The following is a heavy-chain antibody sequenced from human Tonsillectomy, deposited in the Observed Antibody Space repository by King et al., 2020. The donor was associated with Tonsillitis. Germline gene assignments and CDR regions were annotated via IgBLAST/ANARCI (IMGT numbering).Heavy chain of an antibody. CDR1: GGSIGSNY. Sequence: QLQESGPGLVKPSETLSLTCTVSGGSIGSNYWTWIRQPPGKGLEWIGYISDSGSTNYNPSLKSRVTMSVDTSKNQFSLKLSSVTAADTAAYYCSRISYMGILTPPYYYYYMDVWGKGTTVTVSS. D-gene: IGHD4-23*01. J-gene: IGHJ6*03. V-gene: IGHV4-59*01. CDR2: ISDSGST. CDR3: SRISYMGILTPPYYYYYMDV.